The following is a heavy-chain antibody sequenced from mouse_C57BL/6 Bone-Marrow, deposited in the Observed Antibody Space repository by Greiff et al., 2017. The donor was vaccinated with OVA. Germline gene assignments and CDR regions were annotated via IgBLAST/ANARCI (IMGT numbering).Heavy chain of an antibody. CDR2: ILPSIGRT. CDR3: ARGDYYGSSYVGTTFDY. D-gene: IGHD1-1*01. Sequence: QVQLKESGSELRSPGSSVKLSCKDFDSEVFPIAYMSWVRQKPGHGFEWIGGILPSIGRTIYGEKFEDKATLDADALSNTAYLELNSLTSEDSAIYYCARGDYYGSSYVGTTFDYWGQGTTLTVSS. J-gene: IGHJ2*01. CDR1: DSEVFPIAY. V-gene: IGHV15-2*01.